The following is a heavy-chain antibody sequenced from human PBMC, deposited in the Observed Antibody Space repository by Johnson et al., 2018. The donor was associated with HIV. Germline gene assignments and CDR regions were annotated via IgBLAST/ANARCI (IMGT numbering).Heavy chain of an antibody. D-gene: IGHD1-26*01. CDR2: FYSGGST. J-gene: IGHJ3*02. CDR1: TVSSNY. Sequence: TVSSNYMSWVRQAPGKGLEWVSVFYSGGSTYYADSVKGRFTISRDNSKNTLYLQMNSLRDEDTALYYCARAVRVGATTNSAFDIWGQGTMVTVSS. V-gene: IGHV3-53*01. CDR3: ARAVRVGATTNSAFDI.